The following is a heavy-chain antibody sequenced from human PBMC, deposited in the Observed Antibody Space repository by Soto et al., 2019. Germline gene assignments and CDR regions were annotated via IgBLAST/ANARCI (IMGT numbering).Heavy chain of an antibody. V-gene: IGHV3-33*01. CDR1: GFTFSSYG. J-gene: IGHJ4*02. Sequence: SLRLSCAASGFTFSSYGMHWVRQAPGKGLEWVAVIWYDGSNKYYADSVKGRFTISRDNSKNTLYLQMNSLRSEDTAVYYCARDQARRGYSGYDVAAAIDYWGQGTLVTVSS. D-gene: IGHD5-12*01. CDR2: IWYDGSNK. CDR3: ARDQARRGYSGYDVAAAIDY.